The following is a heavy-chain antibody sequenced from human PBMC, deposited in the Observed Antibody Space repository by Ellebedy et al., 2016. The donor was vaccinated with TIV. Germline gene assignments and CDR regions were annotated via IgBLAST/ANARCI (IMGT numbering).Heavy chain of an antibody. J-gene: IGHJ4*02. Sequence: KVSCKGSGYSFTSYWIGWVRQLPGKGLEWMGISYPGDSDTRYSPSFQGQVTISADKSISTAYLQWNSLKASDTAMYYCARGLAVPDYWGQGTLVTVSS. CDR1: GYSFTSYW. CDR2: SYPGDSDT. CDR3: ARGLAVPDY. D-gene: IGHD2-2*01. V-gene: IGHV5-51*01.